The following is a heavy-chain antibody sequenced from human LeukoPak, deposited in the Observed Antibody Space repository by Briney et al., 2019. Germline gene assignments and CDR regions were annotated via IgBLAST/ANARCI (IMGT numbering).Heavy chain of an antibody. J-gene: IGHJ5*02. D-gene: IGHD3-10*01. CDR2: IYHSGST. V-gene: IGHV4-38-2*02. CDR1: GYSISSGYY. CDR3: ARHRDGNWFDP. Sequence: SETLSLTCTVSGYSISSGYYWGWIRQPPGKGLEWIGSIYHSGSTYYNPSLKSRVTISVDTSKNQFSLKLSSVTAADTAVYYCARHRDGNWFDPWGQGTLVTVSS.